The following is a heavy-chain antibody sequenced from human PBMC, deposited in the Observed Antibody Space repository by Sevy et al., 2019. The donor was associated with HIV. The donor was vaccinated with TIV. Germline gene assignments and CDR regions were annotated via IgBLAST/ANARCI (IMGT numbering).Heavy chain of an antibody. Sequence: GGSLRLSCTASGFSFSNYVMAWVRQAPGKGLEWVSSVSPTSLSTYYAESVKGRFTISRDNSKNAHYLQMNSLRAEDTAIYYCAKLHCRMIPGNGALDYWGRGTLVTVSS. CDR3: AKLHCRMIPGNGALDY. D-gene: IGHD3-16*01. V-gene: IGHV3-23*01. J-gene: IGHJ4*01. CDR2: VSPTSLST. CDR1: GFSFSNYV.